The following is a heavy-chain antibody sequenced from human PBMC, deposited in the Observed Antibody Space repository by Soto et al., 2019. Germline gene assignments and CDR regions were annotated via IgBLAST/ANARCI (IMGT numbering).Heavy chain of an antibody. J-gene: IGHJ1*01. CDR1: GFTFSAHW. Sequence: EVQLLASGGDLVQPGGSLRLSCAASGFTFSAHWLTWVRQAPGKGLEYVATLNQDGSQKYYVDSVKGRFTISRDNARNSLYLQMNSLRVEDTAVYFCVRESCVGGWCKGYFQEWGQGTRVTVSS. D-gene: IGHD2-21*01. CDR3: VRESCVGGWCKGYFQE. CDR2: LNQDGSQK. V-gene: IGHV3-7*05.